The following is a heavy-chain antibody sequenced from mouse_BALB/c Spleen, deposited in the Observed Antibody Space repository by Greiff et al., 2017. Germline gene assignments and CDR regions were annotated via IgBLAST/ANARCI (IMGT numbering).Heavy chain of an antibody. CDR1: GYAFTNYL. CDR2: INPGSGGT. D-gene: IGHD2-2*01. J-gene: IGHJ1*01. CDR3: ARARLRPDWYFDV. V-gene: IGHV1-54*01. Sequence: VQLQQSGAELVRPGTSVKVSCKASGYAFTNYLIEWVKQRPGQGLEWIGVINPGSGGTNYNEKFKGKATLTADKSSSTAYMQLSSLTSDDSAVYFCARARLRPDWYFDVWGAGTTVTVSS.